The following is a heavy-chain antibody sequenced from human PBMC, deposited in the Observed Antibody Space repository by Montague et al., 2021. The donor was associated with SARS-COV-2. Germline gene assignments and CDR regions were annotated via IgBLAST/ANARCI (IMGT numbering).Heavy chain of an antibody. V-gene: IGHV3-30*04. Sequence: SLRLSCAASRLPFNGYAMHWVRQAQGKGLEWLTFISHDESNHRYADSVKGRFTISRDNSKNTLYLQMDSLRPEDTAVYYCAREGYRSGSFYIDYWGQGTLVTVSS. J-gene: IGHJ4*01. D-gene: IGHD1-26*01. CDR1: RLPFNGYA. CDR3: AREGYRSGSFYIDY. CDR2: ISHDESNH.